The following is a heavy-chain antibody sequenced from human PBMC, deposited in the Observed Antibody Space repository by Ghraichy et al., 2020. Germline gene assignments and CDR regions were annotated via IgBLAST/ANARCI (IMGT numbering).Heavy chain of an antibody. V-gene: IGHV4-59*12. CDR2: ISYSGST. J-gene: IGHJ3*02. Sequence: SETLSLTCTVSGGSISSYYWSWIRQPPGKGLEWIGYISYSGSTNYNPSLKSRVTISVDMSKNQFSLKLSSVTAADTAVYYCARRWYSSGWNDAFDIWGQGTMVTVSS. CDR1: GGSISSYY. CDR3: ARRWYSSGWNDAFDI. D-gene: IGHD6-19*01.